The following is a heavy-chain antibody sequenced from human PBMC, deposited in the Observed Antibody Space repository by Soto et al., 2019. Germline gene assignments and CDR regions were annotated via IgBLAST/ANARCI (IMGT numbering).Heavy chain of an antibody. CDR2: ISYHGSNK. V-gene: IGHV3-30*18. CDR3: AKDRAGTTLYGWFDP. CDR1: GFTFSSYG. Sequence: GGSLRLSCAASGFTFSSYGMHWVRQAPGKGLEWVAVISYHGSNKYYADSVKGRFTISRDNSKNTLYLQMNSLRAEDTAVYYCAKDRAGTTLYGWFDPWGQGTLVTVSS. D-gene: IGHD1-1*01. J-gene: IGHJ5*02.